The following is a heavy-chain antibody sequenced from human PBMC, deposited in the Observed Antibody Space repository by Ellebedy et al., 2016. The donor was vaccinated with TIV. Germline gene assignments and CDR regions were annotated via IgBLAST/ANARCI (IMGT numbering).Heavy chain of an antibody. D-gene: IGHD4-17*01. CDR1: GFTFSRYS. CDR2: ITSTSDNR. J-gene: IGHJ4*02. V-gene: IGHV3-48*04. Sequence: GESLKISCAASGFTFSRYSMNWVRQAPGKGLECISFITSTSDNRYYADSVKGRFTISRDNAKTSLYLQMNSLRADDTAVYYCASLRNDYGDYVGYWGQGTLVTVSS. CDR3: ASLRNDYGDYVGY.